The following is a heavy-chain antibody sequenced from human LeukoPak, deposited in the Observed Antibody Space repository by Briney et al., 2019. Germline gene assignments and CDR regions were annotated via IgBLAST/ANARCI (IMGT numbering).Heavy chain of an antibody. V-gene: IGHV3-48*02. J-gene: IGHJ4*02. Sequence: GGSLRLSCAASGFTFGSYRMNWVRQAPGKGLEWVSFISSSMSTKYYADSVKGRFTISRDNAKNSLYLQMNSLRDEDTAVYYCASGGIRTTVPDFWGQGTLVTVSS. CDR2: ISSSMSTK. CDR3: ASGGIRTTVPDF. D-gene: IGHD3-16*01. CDR1: GFTFGSYR.